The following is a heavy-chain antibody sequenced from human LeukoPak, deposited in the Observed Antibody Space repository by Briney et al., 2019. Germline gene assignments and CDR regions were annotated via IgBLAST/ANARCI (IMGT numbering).Heavy chain of an antibody. CDR1: GGSISSYY. CDR3: ARGSLAVAQPFAFDI. Sequence: SETLSLTCTVSGGSISSYYWRWIRQPAGKGLEWIGRIYTSGSTNYNPSLKSRVTMSVDTSKNQFSLKLSSVTAADTAVYYCARGSLAVAQPFAFDIWGQGTMVTVSS. CDR2: IYTSGST. D-gene: IGHD6-19*01. V-gene: IGHV4-4*07. J-gene: IGHJ3*02.